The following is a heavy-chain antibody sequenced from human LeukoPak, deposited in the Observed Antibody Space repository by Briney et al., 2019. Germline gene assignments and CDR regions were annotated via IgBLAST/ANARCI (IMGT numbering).Heavy chain of an antibody. CDR2: ISAYNGNT. CDR1: GYTFTSYG. D-gene: IGHD3-22*01. J-gene: IGHJ4*02. CDR3: ARLFYYYYDSSGYYFDY. V-gene: IGHV1-18*01. Sequence: GASVTVSCKASGYTFTSYGISWVRQAPGQGLEWMGWISAYNGNTNYAQKLQGRVTMTTDTSTSTAYMELRSLRSDDTAVYYCARLFYYYYDSSGYYFDYWGQGTLVTVSS.